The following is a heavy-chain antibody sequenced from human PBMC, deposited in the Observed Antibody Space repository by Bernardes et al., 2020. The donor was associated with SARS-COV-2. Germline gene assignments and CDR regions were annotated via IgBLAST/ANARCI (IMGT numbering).Heavy chain of an antibody. CDR3: AREAGDSSSSLDP. J-gene: IGHJ5*02. V-gene: IGHV4-38-2*02. CDR1: AYSISSGYY. Sequence: LSLTCAISAYSISSGYYWGWIRQPPGKGLEWIGSISHTGSTYYNPSLKSRVTISVDTSKNHLSLTVSSVTAADTAVYYCAREAGDSSSSLDPWGQGALVTVSS. CDR2: ISHTGST. D-gene: IGHD6-6*01.